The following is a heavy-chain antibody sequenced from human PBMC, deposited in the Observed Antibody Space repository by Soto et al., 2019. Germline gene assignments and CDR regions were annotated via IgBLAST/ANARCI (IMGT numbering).Heavy chain of an antibody. CDR2: INPSGGST. D-gene: IGHD1-20*01. J-gene: IGHJ6*02. CDR3: ARDGVTGTDLSYYYYYGMDV. CDR1: GYTFTSYY. V-gene: IGHV1-46*01. Sequence: ASVKVSCKASGYTFTSYYMHWVRQAPGQGLEWMGIINPSGGSTSYAQKFQGRVTMTRDTSTSTVYMELSSLRSGDTAVYYCARDGVTGTDLSYYYYYGMDVWGQGTTVTVSS.